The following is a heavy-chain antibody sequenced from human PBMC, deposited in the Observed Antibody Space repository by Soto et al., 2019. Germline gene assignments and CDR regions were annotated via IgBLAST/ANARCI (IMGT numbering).Heavy chain of an antibody. Sequence: SETLSLTCTVSGGSISSGGYYWSWIRQHPGKGLEWIGYIYYSGSTYYYPSLKSRVTISVDTSKNQFSLKLSSVTAADTAVYYCARTSYDSSGTAADPWGQGTLVTVSS. CDR3: ARTSYDSSGTAADP. V-gene: IGHV4-31*03. J-gene: IGHJ5*02. D-gene: IGHD3-22*01. CDR1: GGSISSGGYY. CDR2: IYYSGST.